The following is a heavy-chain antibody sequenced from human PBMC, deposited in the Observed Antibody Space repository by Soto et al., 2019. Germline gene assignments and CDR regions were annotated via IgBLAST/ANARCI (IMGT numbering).Heavy chain of an antibody. V-gene: IGHV1-46*01. Sequence: ASVKVSCKASGYTFTSYFLHWVRQAPGQGLEWMGIINPSGRSTNYAQKFQGRVTMTRDTSTSTVYMELSSLRSEDTAVYCCARDRGGNWFDPWGQGALVTVSS. J-gene: IGHJ5*02. CDR1: GYTFTSYF. CDR2: INPSGRST. CDR3: ARDRGGNWFDP.